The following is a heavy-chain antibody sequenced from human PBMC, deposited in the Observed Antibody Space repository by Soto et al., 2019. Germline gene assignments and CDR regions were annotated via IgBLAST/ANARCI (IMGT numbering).Heavy chain of an antibody. CDR2: ISGSGGST. CDR3: AKEKREYGGNSGIYYFDY. D-gene: IGHD2-21*02. CDR1: GFTFSSYA. V-gene: IGHV3-23*01. J-gene: IGHJ4*02. Sequence: GGSLRLSCAASGFTFSSYAMSWVRQAPGKGLEWVSAISGSGGSTYYADSVKGRFTISRDNSKNTLYLQMNSLRAEDTAVYYCAKEKREYGGNSGIYYFDYWGQGTLVTVSS.